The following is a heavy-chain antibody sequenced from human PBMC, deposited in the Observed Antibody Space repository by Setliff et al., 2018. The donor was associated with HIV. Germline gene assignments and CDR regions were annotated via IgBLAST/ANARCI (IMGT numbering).Heavy chain of an antibody. J-gene: IGHJ6*03. V-gene: IGHV1-46*01. CDR2: INPSGGST. CDR3: ARCGAGEWHLYMDV. Sequence: GASVKVSCKASGYTFPRYYMHWVRQAPGQGLAWMGVINPSGGSTTYAQKFQGRVSMTRDTSTRTVYMELSSLRSEDTAVYYCARCGAGEWHLYMDVWGKGTAVTVSS. D-gene: IGHD3-16*01. CDR1: GYTFPRYY.